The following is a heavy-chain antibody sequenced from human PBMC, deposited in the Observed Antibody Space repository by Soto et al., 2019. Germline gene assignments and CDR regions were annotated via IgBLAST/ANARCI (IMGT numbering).Heavy chain of an antibody. CDR3: ARGRKGSVAAAGTNHYYYGMDV. Sequence: ASVKVSCKASGYTFTGYYMHWVRQAPGQGLEWMGWINPNSGGTNYAQKFQGWDTMTRDTSISTAYMELSRLRSDDTAVYYCARGRKGSVAAAGTNHYYYGMDVWGQGTTVTVSS. J-gene: IGHJ6*02. V-gene: IGHV1-2*04. CDR2: INPNSGGT. D-gene: IGHD6-13*01. CDR1: GYTFTGYY.